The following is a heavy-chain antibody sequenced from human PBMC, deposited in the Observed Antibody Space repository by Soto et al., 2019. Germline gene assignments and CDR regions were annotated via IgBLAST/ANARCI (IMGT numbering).Heavy chain of an antibody. CDR3: ARDLGDTAMSLGVYYYGMDV. CDR2: INPNSGGT. CDR1: GYTFTGYY. J-gene: IGHJ6*02. Sequence: ASVKVSCKASGYTFTGYYMHWVRQAPGQGLEWMGWINPNSGGTNYAQKFQGRVTMTRDTSISTAYMELSRLRSDDTAVYYCARDLGDTAMSLGVYYYGMDVWGQGTTVTVYS. V-gene: IGHV1-2*02. D-gene: IGHD5-18*01.